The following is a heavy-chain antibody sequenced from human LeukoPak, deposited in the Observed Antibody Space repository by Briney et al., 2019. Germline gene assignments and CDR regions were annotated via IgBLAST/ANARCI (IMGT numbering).Heavy chain of an antibody. CDR2: INPSGGST. CDR3: ARDRDVEEYCGGDCYSRGTYYYYYGMDV. CDR1: GYTFTDYY. J-gene: IGHJ6*02. V-gene: IGHV1-46*01. D-gene: IGHD2-21*02. Sequence: ASVKVSCKASGYTFTDYYMHWVRQAPGQGLEWMGIINPSGGSTGYAQKFQGRVTMTRDTSTSTVYMELSSLRSEDTAVYYCARDRDVEEYCGGDCYSRGTYYYYYGMDVWGQGTTVTVSS.